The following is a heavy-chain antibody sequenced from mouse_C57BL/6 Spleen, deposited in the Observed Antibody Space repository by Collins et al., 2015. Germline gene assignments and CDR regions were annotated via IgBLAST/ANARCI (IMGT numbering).Heavy chain of an antibody. CDR3: VRHAGRHYAMDY. Sequence: EVQLVESGGGLVQPKGSLKLSCAASGFTFNTYAMNWVRQAPGKGLEWVARIRSKSNNYATYYADSVKDRFTISRDDSQSMLYLQMNNLKTEDTAMYYCVRHAGRHYAMDYWGQGTSVTVSS. J-gene: IGHJ4*01. CDR2: IRSKSNNYAT. V-gene: IGHV10-1*02. CDR1: GFTFNTYA.